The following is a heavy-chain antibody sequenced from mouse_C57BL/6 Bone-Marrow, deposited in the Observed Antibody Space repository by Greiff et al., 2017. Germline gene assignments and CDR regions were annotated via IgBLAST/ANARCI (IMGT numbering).Heavy chain of an antibody. Sequence: VQLQQSGAELARPGASVKLSCKASGYTFTSYGIRWVKQRTGQGLEWIGEIYPRSGNTYYNEKFKGKATLTADKSSSTAYMELRSLTSEDSAVYFCASLYYGNSYFDYWGQGTTLTVSS. CDR1: GYTFTSYG. CDR3: ASLYYGNSYFDY. D-gene: IGHD2-1*01. CDR2: IYPRSGNT. V-gene: IGHV1-81*01. J-gene: IGHJ2*01.